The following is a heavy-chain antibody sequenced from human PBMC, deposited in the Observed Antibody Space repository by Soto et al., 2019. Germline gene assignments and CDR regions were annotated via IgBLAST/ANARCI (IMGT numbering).Heavy chain of an antibody. V-gene: IGHV1-3*01. CDR2: INAGNGNT. J-gene: IGHJ6*02. CDR3: ARDNKLSSSWPQYYYYYGMDV. Sequence: ASVKVSCKASGYTFTSYAMHWVRQAPGQGLEWMGWINAGNGNTKYSQKFQGRVTITRDTSASTAYMELSSLRSEDTAVYYCARDNKLSSSWPQYYYYYGMDVWGQGTTVTVSS. D-gene: IGHD6-13*01. CDR1: GYTFTSYA.